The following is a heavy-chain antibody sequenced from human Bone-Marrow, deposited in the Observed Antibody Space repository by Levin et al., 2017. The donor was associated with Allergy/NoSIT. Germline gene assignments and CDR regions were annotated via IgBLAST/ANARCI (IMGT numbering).Heavy chain of an antibody. V-gene: IGHV3-15*01. J-gene: IGHJ4*02. D-gene: IGHD4-17*01. CDR2: IKSKTDGGTT. CDR3: TTEYYGDYFPDY. Sequence: SCAASGFTFSNAWMSWVRQAPGKGLEWVGRIKSKTDGGTTDYAAPVKGRFTISRDDSKNTLYLQMNSLKTEDTAVYYCTTEYYGDYFPDYWGQGTLVTVSS. CDR1: GFTFSNAW.